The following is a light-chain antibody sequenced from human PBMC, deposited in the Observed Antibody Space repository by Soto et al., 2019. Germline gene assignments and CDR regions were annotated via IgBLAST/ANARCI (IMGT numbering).Light chain of an antibody. CDR2: DAS. Sequence: DIQLTQSPSFLSASVGDRVTIACRASQGISINLAWYQQRPGKVPNLLIYDASSLRSGVPSRFSGSGSGTEFTLTIRSLQPEDFATNYCQQLSTYPRTFGQGTKVEIK. CDR3: QQLSTYPRT. V-gene: IGKV1-9*01. CDR1: QGISIN. J-gene: IGKJ1*01.